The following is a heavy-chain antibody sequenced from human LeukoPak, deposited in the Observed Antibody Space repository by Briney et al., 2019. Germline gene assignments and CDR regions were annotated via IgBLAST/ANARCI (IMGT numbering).Heavy chain of an antibody. J-gene: IGHJ4*02. Sequence: PSETLSLTCAVYGGSFSGYYWSWIRQPPGKGLEWIGEINHSGGTNYNPSLKSRVTISVDTSKNQFSLKLSSVTAADTAVYYCARAPRDGYKTIDYWGQGTLVTVSS. CDR1: GGSFSGYY. D-gene: IGHD5-24*01. V-gene: IGHV4-34*01. CDR2: INHSGGT. CDR3: ARAPRDGYKTIDY.